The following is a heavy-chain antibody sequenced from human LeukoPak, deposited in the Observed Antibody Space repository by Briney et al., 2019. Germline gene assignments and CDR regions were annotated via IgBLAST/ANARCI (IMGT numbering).Heavy chain of an antibody. D-gene: IGHD2-21*01. CDR1: RYTFTSYD. CDR2: MNPNSGNT. V-gene: IGHV1-8*01. Sequence: ASVKVSCKASRYTFTSYDINWVRQATGQGLEWMAWMNPNSGNTGYAQKFQGRITMTRNTSISTAYMELSSLRSEDTAVYYCARGSLISQYSGGRYWFDPWGQGTLVTVSS. CDR3: ARGSLISQYSGGRYWFDP. J-gene: IGHJ5*02.